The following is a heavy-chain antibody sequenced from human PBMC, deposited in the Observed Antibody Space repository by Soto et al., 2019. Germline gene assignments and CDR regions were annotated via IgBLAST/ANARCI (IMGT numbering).Heavy chain of an antibody. Sequence: QVQLVQSGADVKTPGASVRVSCKASGYTFTGYYVHWVREAPGQGLEWMGWINPETGATSYAQKFQGRVTLSRDTSINTAYLELSSLRFDEAAVYFCARERYQVISDGMDVWGQGTTVTVSS. CDR1: GYTFTGYY. CDR3: ARERYQVISDGMDV. CDR2: INPETGAT. D-gene: IGHD2-2*01. V-gene: IGHV1-2*02. J-gene: IGHJ6*02.